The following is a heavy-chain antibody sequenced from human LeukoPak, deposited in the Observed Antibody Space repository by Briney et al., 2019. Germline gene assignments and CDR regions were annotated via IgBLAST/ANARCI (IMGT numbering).Heavy chain of an antibody. D-gene: IGHD1-26*01. CDR1: GGTFSSYA. CDR2: IIPIFGTA. CDR3: AIRLSGIYYGDLGY. V-gene: IGHV1-69*05. J-gene: IGHJ4*02. Sequence: SVKVSCKASGGTFSSYAISWVRQAPGQGLEWMGRIIPIFGTANYAQKFQGRVTITTDESTSTAYMELSSLRSEDTAVYYCAIRLSGIYYGDLGYWGQGTLVTVSS.